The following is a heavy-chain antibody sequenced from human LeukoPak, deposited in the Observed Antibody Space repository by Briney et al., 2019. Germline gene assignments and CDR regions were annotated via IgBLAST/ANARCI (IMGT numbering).Heavy chain of an antibody. D-gene: IGHD2-15*01. CDR2: IYYSTNT. V-gene: IGHV4-39*01. J-gene: IGHJ4*02. CDR1: GDSTNSGNYY. Sequence: PSETLSLTCSVSGDSTNSGNYYWSWIRQPPGKGLEWIGNIYYSTNTYYNPSLLGRVSISIDTSRNQLSLKLSSVTAADTAVYYCASHLGYCSGGSCFTFDYWGQGTLVTVSS. CDR3: ASHLGYCSGGSCFTFDY.